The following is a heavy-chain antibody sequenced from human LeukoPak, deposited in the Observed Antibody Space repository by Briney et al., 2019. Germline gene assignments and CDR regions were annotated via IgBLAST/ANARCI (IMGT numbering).Heavy chain of an antibody. J-gene: IGHJ4*02. Sequence: SETLSLTCTVSSGSTSSSGYYCSWIRQHPGKGLEWIGCIYYSGSTYYNPSLKSRVTISVDTSKNQFSLSLSSVTAADTAVYYCARNADMYYYVDNWGQGTLVTVSS. V-gene: IGHV4-31*03. CDR3: ARNADMYYYVDN. D-gene: IGHD3-10*01. CDR1: SGSTSSSGYY. CDR2: IYYSGST.